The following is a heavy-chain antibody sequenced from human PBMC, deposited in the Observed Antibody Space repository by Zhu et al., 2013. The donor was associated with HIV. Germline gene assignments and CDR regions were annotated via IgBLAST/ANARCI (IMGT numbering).Heavy chain of an antibody. D-gene: IGHD2-21*02. Sequence: QVQLVQSGAELKKPGSSVKVSCKASGGTFRNHLITWVRQVPGQGLEWVGGIIPIFGTPNYAQKFQGRITITADESTSTAYMKLSSLRSQDTAVYYCATSGHHCGGDCSAYFQHWGPGHPWSTVSS. CDR2: IIPIFGTP. J-gene: IGHJ1*01. CDR3: ATSGHHCGGDCSAYFQH. CDR1: GGTFRNHL. V-gene: IGHV1-69*01.